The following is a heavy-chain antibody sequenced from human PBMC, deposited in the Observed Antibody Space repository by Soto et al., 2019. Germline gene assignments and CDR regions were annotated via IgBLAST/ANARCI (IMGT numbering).Heavy chain of an antibody. CDR2: LYYSGST. V-gene: IGHV4-39*01. CDR1: GGSISNSNYY. Sequence: SETLSLTCTVSGGSISNSNYYWGWIRQPPGKGLEWIASLYYSGSTYYNPSLKSRVTISVDSSKNQFSLKLSSVTAADTAVYYCAGPDVYGGYYVHFDYWGQGTLVTVSS. D-gene: IGHD5-12*01. CDR3: AGPDVYGGYYVHFDY. J-gene: IGHJ4*02.